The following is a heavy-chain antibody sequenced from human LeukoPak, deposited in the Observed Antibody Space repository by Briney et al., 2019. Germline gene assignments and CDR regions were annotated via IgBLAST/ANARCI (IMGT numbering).Heavy chain of an antibody. V-gene: IGHV1-24*01. D-gene: IGHD3-3*01. CDR2: FDPEDGET. Sequence: ASVKVSCKVSGYTLTELSMHWVRQAPGKGLEWMGGFDPEDGETIYAQKFQGRVTMTEDTSTDTAYMELSSLRSEDTAVYYCATDLRCDFWSGYWGAFDIWGQGTMVTVSS. CDR3: ATDLRCDFWSGYWGAFDI. J-gene: IGHJ3*02. CDR1: GYTLTELS.